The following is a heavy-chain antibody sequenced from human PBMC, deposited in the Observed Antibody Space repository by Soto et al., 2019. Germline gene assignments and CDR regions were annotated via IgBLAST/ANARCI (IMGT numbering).Heavy chain of an antibody. Sequence: ASVKVSCKASGYTFTSYGISWVRQAPGQGLEWMGWISAYNGNTNYAQKLQGRVTMTTDTSTSTAYMELRSLRSDDTAVYYCARDQGKYYYDSSGYYWLFDYWGQGTLVTVYS. J-gene: IGHJ4*02. CDR2: ISAYNGNT. D-gene: IGHD3-22*01. CDR1: GYTFTSYG. CDR3: ARDQGKYYYDSSGYYWLFDY. V-gene: IGHV1-18*01.